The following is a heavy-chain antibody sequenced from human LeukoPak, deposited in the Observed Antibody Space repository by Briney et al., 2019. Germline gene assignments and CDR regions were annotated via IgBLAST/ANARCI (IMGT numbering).Heavy chain of an antibody. CDR1: GFTFSSYT. D-gene: IGHD3/OR15-3a*01. CDR3: ASMIFGRWFDP. J-gene: IGHJ5*02. Sequence: HPGGSLRLSCAASGFTFSSYTMNWVRQAPGKGLEWVSYISSSGSTIYYADSVKGRFTISRDNAKNSLYLQMNSLRAEDTAVYYCASMIFGRWFDPWGQGTLVTVSS. V-gene: IGHV3-48*04. CDR2: ISSSGSTI.